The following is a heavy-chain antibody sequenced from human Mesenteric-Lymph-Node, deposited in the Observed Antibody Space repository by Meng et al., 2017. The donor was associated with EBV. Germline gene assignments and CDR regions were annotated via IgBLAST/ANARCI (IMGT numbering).Heavy chain of an antibody. Sequence: QIQPVQSGAEVKKPGTSGKVYCKASGYSFSNYGISWVRQAPGQGLEWMGWIIAATSYTNHAQKFQGRVTLTTDTSTSTAYMELRSLRSDDTAVYYCAGAVGSDPYYFDYWGQGTLVTVSS. J-gene: IGHJ4*02. CDR3: AGAVGSDPYYFDY. CDR1: GYSFSNYG. CDR2: IIAATSYT. D-gene: IGHD3-10*01. V-gene: IGHV1-18*01.